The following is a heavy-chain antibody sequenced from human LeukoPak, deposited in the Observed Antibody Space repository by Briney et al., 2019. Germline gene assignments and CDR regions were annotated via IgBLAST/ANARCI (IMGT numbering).Heavy chain of an antibody. CDR3: AKGPVSPRAGFDP. CDR2: ISSSGGST. Sequence: GGYLRLSCAASGFTISSNTMSWLRQAPGKGLEWVSAISSSGGSTYYADSVKGRFTISRDNSKNTLYLQMNSLRCEDTGVYYCAKGPVSPRAGFDPWGQGTLVTVSS. CDR1: GFTISSNT. D-gene: IGHD3-16*02. V-gene: IGHV3-23*01. J-gene: IGHJ5*02.